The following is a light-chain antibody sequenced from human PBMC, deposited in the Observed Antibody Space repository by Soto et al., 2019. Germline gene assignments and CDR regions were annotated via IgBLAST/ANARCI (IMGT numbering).Light chain of an antibody. V-gene: IGKV3-15*01. CDR3: QHYDNLPLT. CDR2: GAS. J-gene: IGKJ4*01. Sequence: EIVMTQSPATLSVSPGERATLSCRASQSVSSNLAWYQQKPGQAPRLLIYGASTRATGIPARFSGSGSGTEFTLTINSLQPEDVATYYCQHYDNLPLTFGGGTKVEIE. CDR1: QSVSSN.